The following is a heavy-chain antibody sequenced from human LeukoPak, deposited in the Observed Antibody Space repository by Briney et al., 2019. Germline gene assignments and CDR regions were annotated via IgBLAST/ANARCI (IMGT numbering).Heavy chain of an antibody. D-gene: IGHD4-17*01. CDR1: GGSFSGYY. CDR3: ARTTVLPLS. CDR2: ISSSGSTI. J-gene: IGHJ5*02. Sequence: LSLTCAVYGGSFSGYYWSWIRQAPGKGLEWVSYISSSGSTIYYADSVKGPFTISRDNAKNSLYLQMNSLRAEDTAVYYCARTTVLPLSWGQGTLVTVSS. V-gene: IGHV3-11*01.